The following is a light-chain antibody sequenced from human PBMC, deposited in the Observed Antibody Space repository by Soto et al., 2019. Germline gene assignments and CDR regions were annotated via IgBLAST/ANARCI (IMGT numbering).Light chain of an antibody. V-gene: IGKV3-11*01. CDR2: DAS. Sequence: EIVLTQSPATLSLSPGERATLSCRASQSVSSYLAWYQQEPGQAPRLLIYDASNRATGIPARFSGSGSGTDFTLTISSLEPEDFAVYYCQQRSNWPPLTFGGVTKVEIK. J-gene: IGKJ4*01. CDR1: QSVSSY. CDR3: QQRSNWPPLT.